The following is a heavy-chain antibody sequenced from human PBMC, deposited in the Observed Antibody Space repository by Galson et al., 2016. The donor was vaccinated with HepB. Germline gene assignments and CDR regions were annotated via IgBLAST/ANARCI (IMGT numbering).Heavy chain of an antibody. CDR3: VRDEVPGPDYFEY. V-gene: IGHV1-3*01. CDR1: GYNFITYG. D-gene: IGHD1-1*01. J-gene: IGHJ4*02. Sequence: SVKVSCKASGYNFITYGMHWVRQAPGQRLEWMGWTNAGNGDTIYAQKFQGRVTFTRDTSANTVYLDLSSLTSEDTAIYYCVRDEVPGPDYFEYWGQGILVTASS. CDR2: TNAGNGDT.